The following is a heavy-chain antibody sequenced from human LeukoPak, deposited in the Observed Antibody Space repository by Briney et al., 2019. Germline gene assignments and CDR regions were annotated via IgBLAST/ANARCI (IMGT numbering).Heavy chain of an antibody. D-gene: IGHD5-18*01. Sequence: PGGSLRLSCAASGFTFSSYSMNWVRQAPGKGLEWVSYISSSGSTIYYADSVKGRFTISRDNAKNSLYLQMNSLRAEDTAVYYCARDERYSYGPPGYYYYGMDVWGQGTTVTVSS. J-gene: IGHJ6*02. CDR3: ARDERYSYGPPGYYYYGMDV. CDR2: ISSSGSTI. V-gene: IGHV3-48*04. CDR1: GFTFSSYS.